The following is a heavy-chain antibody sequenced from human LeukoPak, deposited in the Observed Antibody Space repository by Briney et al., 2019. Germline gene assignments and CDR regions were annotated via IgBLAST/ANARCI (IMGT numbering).Heavy chain of an antibody. J-gene: IGHJ4*02. V-gene: IGHV3-66*01. D-gene: IGHD5-24*01. CDR1: GFTVSSKY. Sequence: GGSLRLSCAASGFTVSSKYMSWLRQAPGKGLEWVSVLYSGGTTYYADSVKGRFTISRDNSKNTLYLRMNSLRAEDTAVYYCAREDSGRDGFDYWGQGTLVTVSS. CDR3: AREDSGRDGFDY. CDR2: LYSGGTT.